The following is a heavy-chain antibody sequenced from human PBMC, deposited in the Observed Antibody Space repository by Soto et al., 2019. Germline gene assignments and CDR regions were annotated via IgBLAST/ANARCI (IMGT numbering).Heavy chain of an antibody. CDR3: ARAQGSSTSLENYYYYDDGMDG. D-gene: IGHD2-2*01. CDR2: IIPIPGTA. V-gene: IGHV1-69*01. J-gene: IGHJ6*02. CDR1: GGTFSSYA. Sequence: QVQLVQSGAEVKKPGSSVKVSCKASGGTFSSYAISWVRQAPGQGLEWMGGIIPIPGTANYAQKFQGRVTMTADESTSTAYMELSSLRAEDTAVYYCARAQGSSTSLENYYYYDDGMDGWGQGTTVTVSS.